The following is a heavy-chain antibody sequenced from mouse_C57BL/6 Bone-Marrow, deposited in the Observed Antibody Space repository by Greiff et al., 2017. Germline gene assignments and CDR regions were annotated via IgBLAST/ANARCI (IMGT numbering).Heavy chain of an antibody. V-gene: IGHV1-55*01. CDR3: GANCYWYVDV. Sequence: QVQLQQPGAELVKPGASVTMSCKASGYTFTSYWITWVQQRPGPGLEWIGAIYPGSGSTNYNETFKSQATLTVDTSSSTADMPLSSLTSEDAAVYYCGANCYWYVDVWGTGTTVTVAS. CDR1: GYTFTSYW. CDR2: IYPGSGST. J-gene: IGHJ1*03. D-gene: IGHD4-1*01.